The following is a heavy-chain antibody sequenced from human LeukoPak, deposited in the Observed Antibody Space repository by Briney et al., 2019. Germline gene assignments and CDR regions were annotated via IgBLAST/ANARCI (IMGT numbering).Heavy chain of an antibody. D-gene: IGHD2/OR15-2a*01. V-gene: IGHV3-21*01. CDR3: ARFSEVYYYIDV. J-gene: IGHJ6*03. CDR1: GFTVSSNS. Sequence: PGGSLRLSCTVSGFTVSSNSMSWVRQAPGKGLEWVSGISPSGDITYYADSVKGRFTISRDDAKKSLYLQMNSLRAEDTAVYFCARFSEVYYYIDVWGTGTTVTVSS. CDR2: ISPSGDIT.